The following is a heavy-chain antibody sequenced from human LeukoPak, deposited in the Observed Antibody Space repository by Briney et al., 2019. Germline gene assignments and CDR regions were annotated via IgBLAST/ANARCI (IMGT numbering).Heavy chain of an antibody. V-gene: IGHV4-59*01. Sequence: PSETLSLTCTVSGGSISSCYWNRIRQPPGQGLEWIGYIYYSGSTNYNPSLKSRVTISVDTSKNQFSLKLSSVTAADTAVYYCAGRLWRRDGYNLSAFDIWGQGTMVTVSS. D-gene: IGHD5-24*01. CDR3: AGRLWRRDGYNLSAFDI. CDR2: IYYSGST. J-gene: IGHJ3*02. CDR1: GGSISSCY.